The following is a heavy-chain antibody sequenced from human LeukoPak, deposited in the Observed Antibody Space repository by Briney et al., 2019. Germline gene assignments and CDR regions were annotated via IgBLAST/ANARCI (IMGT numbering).Heavy chain of an antibody. CDR1: GGSISSYY. J-gene: IGHJ5*02. CDR3: ARGYYDSWNWFDP. V-gene: IGHV4-4*09. D-gene: IGHD3-3*01. Sequence: PSETLSLTCTVSGGSISSYYWSWIRQPPGKGLEWIGCIYTSGSTNYNPSLKSRVTISVDTSKNQFSLKLSSVTAADTAVYYCARGYYDSWNWFDPWGQGTLVTVSS. CDR2: IYTSGST.